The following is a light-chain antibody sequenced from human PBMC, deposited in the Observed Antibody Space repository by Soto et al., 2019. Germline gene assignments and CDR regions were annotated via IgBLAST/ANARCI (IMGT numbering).Light chain of an antibody. CDR3: TSYTNINSPVV. J-gene: IGLJ3*02. V-gene: IGLV2-14*01. CDR2: EVT. Sequence: QSALTQPASVSGSPGQSITISCTGTSSDIGAYDYVSWYQQLPGRAPKLMIYEVTNRPSGVSHRFSGSKSGNTASLTVSGLQAEDEAYYYCTSYTNINSPVVFGGGTKVTVL. CDR1: SSDIGAYDY.